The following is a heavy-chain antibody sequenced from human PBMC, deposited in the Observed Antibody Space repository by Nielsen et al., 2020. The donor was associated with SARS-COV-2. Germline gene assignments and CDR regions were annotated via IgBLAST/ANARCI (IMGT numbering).Heavy chain of an antibody. CDR2: IYYSGST. Sequence: GSLRLSCTVSGGSISSYYWSWIRQPPGKGLEWIGYIYYSGSTNYNPSLKSRVTISVDTSKNQFSLKLSSVTAADTAVYYCAREGATNPFDYWGQGTLVTVSS. CDR3: AREGATNPFDY. CDR1: GGSISSYY. J-gene: IGHJ4*02. D-gene: IGHD5-24*01. V-gene: IGHV4-59*01.